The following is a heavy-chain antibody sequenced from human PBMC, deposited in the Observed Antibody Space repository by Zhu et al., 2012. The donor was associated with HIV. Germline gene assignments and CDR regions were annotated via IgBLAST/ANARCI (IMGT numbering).Heavy chain of an antibody. J-gene: IGHJ3*02. V-gene: IGHV4-4*09. CDR1: GGSISSYY. D-gene: IGHD5-18*01. Sequence: QVQLQESGPGLVKPSETLSLTCTVSGGSISSYYWSWIRQPPGKGLEWIGYIYTSGSTNYNPSLKSRVTISVDTSKNQFSLKLSSVTAADTAVYYCARVPTAMVTSAFDIWGQGTMVTVSS. CDR3: ARVPTAMVTSAFDI. CDR2: IYTSGST.